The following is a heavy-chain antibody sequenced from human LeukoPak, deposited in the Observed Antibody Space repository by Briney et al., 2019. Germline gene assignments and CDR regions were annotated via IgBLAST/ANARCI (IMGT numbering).Heavy chain of an antibody. CDR2: ISNDGSNK. V-gene: IGHV3-30-3*01. J-gene: IGHJ4*02. CDR1: GFTFSSYT. Sequence: PGGSLRLSCAVSGFTFSSYTIYWVRQAPGKGLEWVAGISNDGSNKYYADSVKGRFTISRDNSKNTLYVQMNSLRAEDTAVYYCARESYGDYYIDYWGQGTLVTVSS. D-gene: IGHD4-17*01. CDR3: ARESYGDYYIDY.